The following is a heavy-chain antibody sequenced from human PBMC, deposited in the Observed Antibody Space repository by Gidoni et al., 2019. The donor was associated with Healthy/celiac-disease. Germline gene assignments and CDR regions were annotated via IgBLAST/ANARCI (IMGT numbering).Heavy chain of an antibody. V-gene: IGHV3-30-3*01. J-gene: IGHJ4*02. CDR2: ISYDGSNK. CDR1: GFPFSSYA. CDR3: ARGIAAAGSPDFDY. D-gene: IGHD6-13*01. Sequence: QVQLVESGGGVVQPGRSLRLSCAASGFPFSSYAMHWVRQAPGKGLEWVAVISYDGSNKYYADSVKGRFTISRDNSKNTLYLQMNSLRAEDTAVYYCARGIAAAGSPDFDYWGQGTLVTVSS.